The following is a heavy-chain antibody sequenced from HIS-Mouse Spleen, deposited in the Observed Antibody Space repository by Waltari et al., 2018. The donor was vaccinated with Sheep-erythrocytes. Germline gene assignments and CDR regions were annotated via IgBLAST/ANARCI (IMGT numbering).Heavy chain of an antibody. J-gene: IGHJ4*02. Sequence: EVQLVESGGGLVQPGGSLRLSCAASGFTFSSYWMHWVRQAPGKGLGGVSRIKREGSSTSYADSVKGRFTIARDNAKNTLYLQMNSLRAEDTAVYYCARETEWELSFDYWGQGTLVTVSS. V-gene: IGHV3-74*01. CDR1: GFTFSSYW. CDR3: ARETEWELSFDY. CDR2: IKREGSST. D-gene: IGHD1-26*01.